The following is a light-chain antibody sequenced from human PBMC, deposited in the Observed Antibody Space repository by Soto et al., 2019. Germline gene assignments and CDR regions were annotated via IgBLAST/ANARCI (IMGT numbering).Light chain of an antibody. J-gene: IGKJ4*01. Sequence: EIVLTQSPGTLSLSPGERATLSCRASQSVSSTYLAWYQQKPGQAPRLLIYGASSRATGIPDRFSGSGSGTDFTLTISRLEPEDFAVYYCQKYEGSPTSFGGGTKVEIK. CDR3: QKYEGSPTS. CDR2: GAS. CDR1: QSVSSTY. V-gene: IGKV3-20*01.